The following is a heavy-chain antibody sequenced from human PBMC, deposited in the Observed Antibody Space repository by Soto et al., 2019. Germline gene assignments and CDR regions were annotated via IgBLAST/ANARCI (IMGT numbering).Heavy chain of an antibody. V-gene: IGHV1-24*01. Sequence: ASVKVSCKVSGYTLTELSMHWVRQAPGKGLEWMGGFDPEDGETIYAQKFQGRVTMTEDTSTDTAYVELSSLRSEDTAVYYCATDSGKTYGPYYYYGMDVWGQGTTVTVSS. D-gene: IGHD3-10*01. CDR2: FDPEDGET. CDR3: ATDSGKTYGPYYYYGMDV. CDR1: GYTLTELS. J-gene: IGHJ6*02.